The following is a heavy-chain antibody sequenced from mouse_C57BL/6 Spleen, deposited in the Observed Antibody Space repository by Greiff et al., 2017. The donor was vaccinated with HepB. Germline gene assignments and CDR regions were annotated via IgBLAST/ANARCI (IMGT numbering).Heavy chain of an antibody. V-gene: IGHV1-82*01. CDR1: GYAFSSSW. J-gene: IGHJ1*03. CDR2: IYPGDGDT. CDR3: AKDYYGSSPNWYFDV. D-gene: IGHD1-1*01. Sequence: VQLQQSGPELVKPGASVKISCKASGYAFSSSWMNWVKQRPGKGLEWIGRIYPGDGDTNYNGKFKGKATLTADKSYSTAYMQLSSRTSEDSAVYFFAKDYYGSSPNWYFDVWGTGTTVTVSS.